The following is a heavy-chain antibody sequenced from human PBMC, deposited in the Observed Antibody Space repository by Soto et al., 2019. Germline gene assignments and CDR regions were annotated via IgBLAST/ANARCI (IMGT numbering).Heavy chain of an antibody. Sequence: QVQLVQSGAEVKKPGASVKVSCKASGYTCTSYGISWVRQAPGQGLAWMGWISAYNGNTNYAQKLQGRVTMTTDTATSTAYMELRSLRSDDTAVYYCARVRVVAVVHDAFDIWGQGTMVTVSS. V-gene: IGHV1-18*01. CDR1: GYTCTSYG. CDR2: ISAYNGNT. CDR3: ARVRVVAVVHDAFDI. J-gene: IGHJ3*02. D-gene: IGHD6-19*01.